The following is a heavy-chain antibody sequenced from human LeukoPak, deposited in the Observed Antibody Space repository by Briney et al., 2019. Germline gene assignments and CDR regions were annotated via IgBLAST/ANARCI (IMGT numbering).Heavy chain of an antibody. CDR1: GFTVSSNY. J-gene: IGHJ3*02. CDR3: ARAGLPGAFDS. V-gene: IGHV3-53*01. Sequence: GGSLRLSCAASGFTVSSNYMSWFRQAPGKVLEWVSVLQSGGGTFYADSVKGRFTISRDNSKNTLYLQMNSLRAEDSAVYYCARAGLPGAFDSWGQGTMVTVSS. D-gene: IGHD2-2*01. CDR2: LQSGGGT.